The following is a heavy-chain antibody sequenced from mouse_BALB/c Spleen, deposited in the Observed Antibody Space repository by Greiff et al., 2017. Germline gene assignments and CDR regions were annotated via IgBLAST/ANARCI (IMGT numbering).Heavy chain of an antibody. CDR2: ISSGGGNT. V-gene: IGHV5-9*03. CDR1: GFTFSSYT. CDR3: ARYSSDYFDY. Sequence: EVQRVESGGGLVKPGGSLKLSCAASGFTFSSYTMSWVRQTPEKRLEWVATISSGGGNTYYPDSVKGRFTISRDNAKNNLYLQMSSLRSEDTALYYCARYSSDYFDYWGQGTTLTVSS. J-gene: IGHJ2*01.